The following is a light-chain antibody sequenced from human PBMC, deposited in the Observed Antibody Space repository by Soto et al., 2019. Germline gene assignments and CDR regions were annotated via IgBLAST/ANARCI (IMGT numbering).Light chain of an antibody. CDR3: QQTYSTPWT. CDR1: QSISNY. J-gene: IGKJ1*01. Sequence: DIQMTQSPCSLSASVGDRVTITCRASQSISNYFNWYQQKPGKAPKLLIYAASTLQSGVPSRFSGSNSGTDFTLTISSLQPEDFATYYCQQTYSTPWTFGQGTKVEIK. CDR2: AAS. V-gene: IGKV1-39*01.